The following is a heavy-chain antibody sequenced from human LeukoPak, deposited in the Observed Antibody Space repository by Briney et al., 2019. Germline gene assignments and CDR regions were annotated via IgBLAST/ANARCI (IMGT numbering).Heavy chain of an antibody. CDR1: GFTFSSYG. V-gene: IGHV3-48*04. D-gene: IGHD4-17*01. J-gene: IGHJ5*02. CDR3: ARDVTDYGACGFDP. Sequence: GGSLRLSCAASGFTFSSYGMNWVRQAPGKGLEWVSYISSTASTIYYADSVKGRLTISRDNAKNSLFLQMNSLRAGDTAVYYCARDVTDYGACGFDPWGQGTLVAVSS. CDR2: ISSTASTI.